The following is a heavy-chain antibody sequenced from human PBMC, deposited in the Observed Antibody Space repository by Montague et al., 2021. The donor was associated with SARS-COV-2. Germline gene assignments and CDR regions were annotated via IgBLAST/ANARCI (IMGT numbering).Heavy chain of an antibody. CDR2: ISRSSSYI. CDR1: GFTFSSFS. D-gene: IGHD3-9*01. J-gene: IGHJ4*02. Sequence: SLRLSCAASGFTFSSFSIHWVRPAPGKGLEWVSSISRSSSYIFFADSVKGRFSISRDNAKNSLYLQMNSLRAEDTAAYYCARDPHYDILAGYYSYWGQGTLVTVSS. V-gene: IGHV3-21*01. CDR3: ARDPHYDILAGYYSY.